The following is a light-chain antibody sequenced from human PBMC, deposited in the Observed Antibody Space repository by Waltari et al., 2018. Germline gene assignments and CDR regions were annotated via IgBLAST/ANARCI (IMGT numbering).Light chain of an antibody. CDR1: NIGTYS. Sequence: SYVVTQPPSVSVAPGETATITCGGHNIGTYSVHWYQQKAGQAPVLVIFYDRDRPSGIPDRFSGSNSWNTATLTISRVEAGDEARYYCHVWHPHVDPGVFGTGTEVTVL. CDR2: YDR. J-gene: IGLJ1*01. V-gene: IGLV3-21*04. CDR3: HVWHPHVDPGV.